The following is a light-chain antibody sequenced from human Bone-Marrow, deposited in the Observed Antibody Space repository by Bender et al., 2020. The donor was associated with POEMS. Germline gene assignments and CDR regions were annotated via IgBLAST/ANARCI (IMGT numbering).Light chain of an antibody. J-gene: IGLJ2*01. V-gene: IGLV2-23*02. CDR2: EVT. CDR1: SSDVGSFNL. CDR3: CSYAVSTHVL. Sequence: QAALTQPASVSGSPGQSITISCTGTSSDVGSFNLVSWYQQYPGKAPKTMIYEVTKRPSGVSNRFSGSKSGNTASLTISGLQAEDEADYYCCSYAVSTHVLFGGGTKLAVL.